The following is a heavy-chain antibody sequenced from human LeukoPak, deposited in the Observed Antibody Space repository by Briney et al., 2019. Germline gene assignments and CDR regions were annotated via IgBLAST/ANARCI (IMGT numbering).Heavy chain of an antibody. V-gene: IGHV1-18*01. CDR1: GYTFTSYG. D-gene: IGHD4-17*01. J-gene: IGHJ5*02. Sequence: GASVKVSCKASGYTFTSYGISWVRQAPGQGLEWMGWISAYNGNTNYAQKLQGRVTMTTDTSTSTAYMELSSLRSEDTAVYYCAKATKGSYGDYVRWFDPWGQGTLVTVSS. CDR3: AKATKGSYGDYVRWFDP. CDR2: ISAYNGNT.